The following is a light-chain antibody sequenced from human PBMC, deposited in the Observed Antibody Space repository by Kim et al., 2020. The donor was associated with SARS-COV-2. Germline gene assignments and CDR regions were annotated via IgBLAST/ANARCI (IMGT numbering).Light chain of an antibody. CDR1: QSVSGSY. CDR2: AAS. Sequence: EIVLTQSPGTLSLSPGERATLSCRASQSVSGSYLAWYQQRPGQAPRLLIYAASSRATAIPDRFSGSGSGTDFTLTINRLEPEDFAVYYCQQYSSSPLTFGGGTKVEIK. V-gene: IGKV3-20*01. CDR3: QQYSSSPLT. J-gene: IGKJ4*01.